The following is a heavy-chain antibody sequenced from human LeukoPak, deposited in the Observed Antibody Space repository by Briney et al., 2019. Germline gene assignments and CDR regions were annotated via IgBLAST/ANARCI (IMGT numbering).Heavy chain of an antibody. J-gene: IGHJ3*02. CDR3: ARLLGTAANDAFDI. V-gene: IGHV1-18*01. D-gene: IGHD2-2*01. CDR2: ISAYNGNT. CDR1: GYTFTSYG. Sequence: ASVNLSCKASGYTFTSYGISWVRQAPGQGLEWMGWISAYNGNTHYAQKLQGRVTMTTDTSTSTAYMELRSLRSDDTAVYYCARLLGTAANDAFDIWGQGTMVTVSS.